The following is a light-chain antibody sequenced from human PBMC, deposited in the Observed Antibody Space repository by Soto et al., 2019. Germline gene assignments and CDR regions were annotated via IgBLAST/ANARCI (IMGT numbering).Light chain of an antibody. CDR2: DAS. J-gene: IGKJ1*01. CDR3: QQRRIWPT. Sequence: EIVLTQSPATLSLSPGERATLSCRASQSVSSYLAWYQQKPGQAPRLLIYDASNRATGIPDRFSGSGSGTDFTLTISSLEPEDFGIYYCQQRRIWPTFGQGTRVEIK. CDR1: QSVSSY. V-gene: IGKV3-11*01.